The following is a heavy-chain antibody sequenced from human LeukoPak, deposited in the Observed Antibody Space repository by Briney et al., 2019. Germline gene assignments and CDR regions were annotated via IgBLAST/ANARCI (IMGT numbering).Heavy chain of an antibody. CDR1: GFTFSNYA. D-gene: IGHD7-27*01. V-gene: IGHV3-23*01. J-gene: IGHJ6*02. CDR2: ISGSGGDT. Sequence: GSLRLSCAXSGFTFSNYAMKWVRQAPGKGREWLAAISGSGGDTYYADSGKGRFTISRDNSKTTLYLQMNSLRAEDTAVYYCAKDHAGAGYYYYGMDVWGQGTTVTVSS. CDR3: AKDHAGAGYYYYGMDV.